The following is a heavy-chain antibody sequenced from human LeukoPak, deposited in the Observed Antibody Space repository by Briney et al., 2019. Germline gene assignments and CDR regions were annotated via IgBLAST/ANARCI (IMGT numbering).Heavy chain of an antibody. CDR2: INHSGST. Sequence: SETLSLTCAVYGGSFSGYYCSWIRQPPGKGLEWIGEINHSGSTNYNPSLKSRVTISVDTSKNQFSLKLSSVTAADTAVYYCARGLRYSYGSRGEYYFDYWGQGTLVTVSS. J-gene: IGHJ4*02. CDR1: GGSFSGYY. V-gene: IGHV4-34*01. D-gene: IGHD5-18*01. CDR3: ARGLRYSYGSRGEYYFDY.